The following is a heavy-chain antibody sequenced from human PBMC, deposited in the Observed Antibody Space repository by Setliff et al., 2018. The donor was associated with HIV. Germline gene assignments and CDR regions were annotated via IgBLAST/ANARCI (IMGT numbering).Heavy chain of an antibody. CDR3: ARGGYHDDSSGFYTPFGY. J-gene: IGHJ4*02. Sequence: VKVSCKASGYTFTSYPMHWVRQAPGQGLEWMGVINTSGGSAGYAQKFRGRVTMTRDPSASTTYMERSSLRPEDMAVYYCARGGYHDDSSGFYTPFGYWGQGTLVTVAS. V-gene: IGHV1-46*01. CDR2: INTSGGSA. CDR1: GYTFTSYP. D-gene: IGHD3-22*01.